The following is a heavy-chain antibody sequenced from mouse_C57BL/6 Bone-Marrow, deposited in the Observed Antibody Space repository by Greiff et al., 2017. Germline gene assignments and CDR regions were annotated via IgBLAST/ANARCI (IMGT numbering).Heavy chain of an antibody. V-gene: IGHV8-12*01. CDR3: ARRVYDGYYGYFDV. J-gene: IGHJ1*03. Sequence: QVTLKESGPGILQSSQTLSMTCSFSGFSLSTSGMGVSWIRQPSGKGLEWLAHSYWDDDKRYNPYLKSRPTISKDTSRNQVFLKITSVDTADTATYYCARRVYDGYYGYFDVWGTGTTVTVSS. D-gene: IGHD2-3*01. CDR1: GFSLSTSGMG. CDR2: SYWDDDK.